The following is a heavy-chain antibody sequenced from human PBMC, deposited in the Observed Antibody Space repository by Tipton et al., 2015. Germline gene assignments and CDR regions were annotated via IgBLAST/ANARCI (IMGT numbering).Heavy chain of an antibody. Sequence: TLSLTCIVSGGSISNNNYHWAWIRQPPGKGLEWIASIFYSGPTYYRPSLESRATISVDTSKNQFSLRLNSVTAADTAVYYCSAEITSTSWNWGQGTLVTVSS. CDR3: SAEITSTSWN. CDR1: GGSISNNNYH. V-gene: IGHV4-39*01. D-gene: IGHD2-2*01. CDR2: IFYSGPT. J-gene: IGHJ4*02.